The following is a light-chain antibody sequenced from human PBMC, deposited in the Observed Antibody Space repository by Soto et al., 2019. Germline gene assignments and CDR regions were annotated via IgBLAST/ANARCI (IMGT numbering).Light chain of an antibody. Sequence: EIVMTQSPATLSLSPGERATLSYRPSQSVSSYLAWYQQKPGQAPRLLIYDASNRATGIPARFSGSGSGTDFTLTITSLEPEDFAVYYCQHRSNWLAFGGGTKVDIK. CDR3: QHRSNWLA. V-gene: IGKV3-11*01. CDR1: QSVSSY. CDR2: DAS. J-gene: IGKJ4*01.